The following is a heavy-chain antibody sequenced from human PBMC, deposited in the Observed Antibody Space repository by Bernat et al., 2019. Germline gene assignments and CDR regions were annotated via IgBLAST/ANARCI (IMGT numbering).Heavy chain of an antibody. D-gene: IGHD3-3*01. J-gene: IGHJ3*02. CDR2: FDPEDGET. CDR3: AVGAPREITIFGVVHRRVDAFDI. V-gene: IGHV1-24*01. Sequence: QVQLVQSGAEVKKPGASVKVSCKVSGYTLTELSMHWVRQAPGKGLEWMGGFDPEDGETIYAQKFPGRVTMTEDTSTGTAYMELSSLRSEDTAVYYCAVGAPREITIFGVVHRRVDAFDIWGQGTMVTVSS. CDR1: GYTLTELS.